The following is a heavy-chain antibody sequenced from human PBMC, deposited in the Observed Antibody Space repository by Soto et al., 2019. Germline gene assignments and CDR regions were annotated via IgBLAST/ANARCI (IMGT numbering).Heavy chain of an antibody. CDR3: TREQSDDNYFDP. D-gene: IGHD1-1*01. V-gene: IGHV4-61*08. CDR2: IYYSGGT. J-gene: IGHJ5*02. CDR1: GAPLSSGGYF. Sequence: KTSETLSLTCSVSGAPLSSGGYFWTWMRQPQGRGLEWLGYIYYSGGTNYNPYLKIRVTISLDKSRNQFSLRLSSVTAADTAMYYCTREQSDDNYFDPWGQGTLVTVSS.